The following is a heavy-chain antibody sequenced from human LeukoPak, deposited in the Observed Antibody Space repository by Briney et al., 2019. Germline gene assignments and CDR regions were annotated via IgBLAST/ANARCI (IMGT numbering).Heavy chain of an antibody. J-gene: IGHJ4*02. CDR3: ARVLNYYDSSGYYYEFDY. D-gene: IGHD3-22*01. V-gene: IGHV4-59*01. Sequence: SETLSLTCTVSGGSISSYYWSWIRQPPGKGLEWIGYIYYSGSTNYNPSLKSRVTISVDTSKNQFSLKLSSVTAADTAVYYCARVLNYYDSSGYYYEFDYWGQGTLVTVSS. CDR1: GGSISSYY. CDR2: IYYSGST.